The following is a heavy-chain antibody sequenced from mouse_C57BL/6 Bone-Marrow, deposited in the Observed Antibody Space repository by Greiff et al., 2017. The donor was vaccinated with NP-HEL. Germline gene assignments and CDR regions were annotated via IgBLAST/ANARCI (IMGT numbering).Heavy chain of an antibody. Sequence: DVKLVASGAELVRPGASVKLSCTASGFNIKDDYMHWVKQRPEQGLAWIGWIDPENGDTEYASKFQGKATITADTASNTAYLQLSSLTSEDTAVYYCTNGYLSMDYWGQGTSVTVSS. CDR2: IDPENGDT. J-gene: IGHJ4*01. V-gene: IGHV14-4*01. CDR1: GFNIKDDY. CDR3: TNGYLSMDY. D-gene: IGHD2-3*01.